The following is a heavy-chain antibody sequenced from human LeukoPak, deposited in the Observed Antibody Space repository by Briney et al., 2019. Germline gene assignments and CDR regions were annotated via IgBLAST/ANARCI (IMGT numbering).Heavy chain of an antibody. CDR1: GFTFSFYS. CDR2: INHSGST. Sequence: AGGSLRLSCAASGFTFSFYSMHWVRQPPGKGLEWIGEINHSGSTNYNPSLKSRVTISVDTSKNQFSLKLSSVTAADTAVYYCARVGSSSPGDYWGQGTLVTVSS. V-gene: IGHV4-34*01. J-gene: IGHJ4*02. D-gene: IGHD6-13*01. CDR3: ARVGSSSPGDY.